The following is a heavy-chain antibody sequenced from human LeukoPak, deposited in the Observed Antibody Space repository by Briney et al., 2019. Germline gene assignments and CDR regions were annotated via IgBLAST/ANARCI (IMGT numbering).Heavy chain of an antibody. CDR1: GGSFSGYY. Sequence: SETLSLTCAVYGGSFSGYYWSWIRQPPGKGLEWIGEINHSGSTNYNPSLKSRVTMSVDTSKNQFSLKLSSVTAADTAVYYCARQVPAASSWYYYYYMDVWGKGTTVTVSS. D-gene: IGHD2-2*01. V-gene: IGHV4-34*01. J-gene: IGHJ6*03. CDR3: ARQVPAASSWYYYYYMDV. CDR2: INHSGST.